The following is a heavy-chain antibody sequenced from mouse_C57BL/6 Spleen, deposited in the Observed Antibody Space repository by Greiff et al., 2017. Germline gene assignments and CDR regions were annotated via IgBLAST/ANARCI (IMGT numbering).Heavy chain of an antibody. CDR2: IYPGSGST. CDR1: GYTFTSYW. J-gene: IGHJ4*01. D-gene: IGHD2-5*01. V-gene: IGHV1-55*01. Sequence: QVQLQQPGAELVKPGASVKMSCKASGYTFTSYWITWVKQRPGQGLEWIGDIYPGSGSTNYNEKFKSKATLTVDTSSSTAYMQLSSLTSEDSAVYYCARDDYSNYYAMDYWGQGTSVTVSS. CDR3: ARDDYSNYYAMDY.